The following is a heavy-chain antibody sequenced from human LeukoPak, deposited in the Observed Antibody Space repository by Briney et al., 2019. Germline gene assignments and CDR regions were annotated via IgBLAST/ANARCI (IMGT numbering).Heavy chain of an antibody. Sequence: GGSLRLSCAASGFTFSNYAMTWVRQAPGKGLEWVSGISGSGGSTYYADSVKGRFTVSRDNSKNTLFLQMNSLRAEDTAVYYCAKAKGSGLKYYFDYWGQGTLVTDSS. V-gene: IGHV3-23*01. D-gene: IGHD6-19*01. J-gene: IGHJ4*02. CDR1: GFTFSNYA. CDR2: ISGSGGST. CDR3: AKAKGSGLKYYFDY.